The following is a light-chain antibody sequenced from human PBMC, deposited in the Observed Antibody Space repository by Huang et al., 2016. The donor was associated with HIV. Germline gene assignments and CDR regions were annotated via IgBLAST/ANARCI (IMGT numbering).Light chain of an antibody. Sequence: DIPATQSPSSLSASVCDRATIPCRASQSNNIYLNWYQQKRGKAPKVLINAASNLQSGVPSRFSGGGCGTDFTLISSSLQPEDVATYYYRQRYSMPPWTFGQGTKVEV. CDR3: RQRYSMPPWT. CDR1: QSNNIY. CDR2: AAS. J-gene: IGKJ1*01. V-gene: IGKV1-39*01.